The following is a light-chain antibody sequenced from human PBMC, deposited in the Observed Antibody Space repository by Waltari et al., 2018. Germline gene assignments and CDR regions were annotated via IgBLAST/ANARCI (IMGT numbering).Light chain of an antibody. CDR2: VAS. J-gene: IGKJ1*01. CDR1: QDMATD. Sequence: AIQMTQSPSSLSASVGDRVTITCRASQDMATDLGWYQQKPGKPPKLLIYVASSLQSGVASRFSGSGSGTDFSLTISSLQPEDFATYYCLQDYSYPRTFGQGTKVEVK. V-gene: IGKV1-6*01. CDR3: LQDYSYPRT.